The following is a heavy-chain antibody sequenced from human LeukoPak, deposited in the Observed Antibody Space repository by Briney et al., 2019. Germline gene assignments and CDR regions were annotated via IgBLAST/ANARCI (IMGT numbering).Heavy chain of an antibody. J-gene: IGHJ4*02. CDR1: GFTFSSYS. CDR3: ARGHSRPGITMIVVPNGIDY. CDR2: ISSSSSTI. Sequence: GGSLRLSCAASGFTFSSYSMNWVRQAPGKGLEGVSYISSSSSTIYYADSVKGRFTISRDNAKNSLYLQMNSLRAEDTAVYYCARGHSRPGITMIVVPNGIDYWGQGTLVTVSS. D-gene: IGHD3-22*01. V-gene: IGHV3-48*01.